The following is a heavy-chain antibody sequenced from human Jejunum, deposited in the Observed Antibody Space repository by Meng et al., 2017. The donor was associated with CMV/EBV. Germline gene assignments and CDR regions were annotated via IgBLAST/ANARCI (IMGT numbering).Heavy chain of an antibody. J-gene: IGHJ5*02. CDR3: TRDFDWPHNWFDP. Sequence: FTFRDYAISWVRQAPGKGLEWVGFVRSYAFGGSTKDAASVKGRFTISRDDSKSIAYLQMSSLKIEDTAVYYCTRDFDWPHNWFDPWGQGTLVTVSS. D-gene: IGHD3-9*01. CDR2: VRSYAFGGST. CDR1: FTFRDYA. V-gene: IGHV3-49*04.